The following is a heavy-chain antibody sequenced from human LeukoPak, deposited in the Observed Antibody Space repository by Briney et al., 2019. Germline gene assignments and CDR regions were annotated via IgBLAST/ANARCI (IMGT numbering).Heavy chain of an antibody. CDR2: ISWNSGSI. D-gene: IGHD1-14*01. CDR3: AKGLNLYDAFDI. V-gene: IGHV3-9*03. Sequence: GRSLRLSCAASGFTFDDHAMHWVRQAPGKGLGWVSGISWNSGSIGYADSVKGRFTISRDNAKNSLYLQMNSLRAEDMALYYCAKGLNLYDAFDIWGQGTMVTVSS. CDR1: GFTFDDHA. J-gene: IGHJ3*02.